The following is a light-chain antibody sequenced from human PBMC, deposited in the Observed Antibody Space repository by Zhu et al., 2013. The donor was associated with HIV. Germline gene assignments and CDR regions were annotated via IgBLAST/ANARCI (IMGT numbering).Light chain of an antibody. CDR3: LQTVYLPWT. V-gene: IGKV2D-29*01. Sequence: DIVMTQTPLSLSVTPGQPASISCKSSQSLLHSNGETYLYWYLQKPGQPPQLLIYEVSNRFSGVPDRFSGSGSGTDFTLKISRVEADDAGTYYCLQTVYLPWTFGQGTKVEIK. CDR1: QSLLHSNGETY. CDR2: EVS. J-gene: IGKJ1*01.